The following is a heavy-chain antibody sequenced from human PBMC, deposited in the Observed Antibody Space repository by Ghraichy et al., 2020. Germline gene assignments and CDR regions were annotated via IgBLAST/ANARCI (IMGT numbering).Heavy chain of an antibody. CDR3: AKSPTALGATFYFDY. J-gene: IGHJ4*02. CDR1: GFTFSSYG. CDR2: IRYDGSNK. V-gene: IGHV3-30*02. D-gene: IGHD1-26*01. Sequence: GGSLRLSCAASGFTFSSYGMHWVRQVPGKGLEWVAFIRYDGSNKYYADSVKGRFTISRDNSKNTLYLQMNSLRAEDTAVYYCAKSPTALGATFYFDYWGQGTLVTVSS.